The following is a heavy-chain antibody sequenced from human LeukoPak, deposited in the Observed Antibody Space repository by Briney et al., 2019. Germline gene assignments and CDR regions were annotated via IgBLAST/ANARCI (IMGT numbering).Heavy chain of an antibody. V-gene: IGHV4-4*02. CDR3: ARGEQAVVGRPGMLFDI. J-gene: IGHJ3*02. Sequence: SGTLSLTCDVSGGSITQTNYWTWVRQPPGKGLEWIGEVNLQGGTNYNPSLLRRVAISVDTSANHVSLQMTSVTAADTAVYYCARGEQAVVGRPGMLFDIWGQGTMVTVSS. CDR2: VNLQGGT. D-gene: IGHD2-15*01. CDR1: GGSITQTNY.